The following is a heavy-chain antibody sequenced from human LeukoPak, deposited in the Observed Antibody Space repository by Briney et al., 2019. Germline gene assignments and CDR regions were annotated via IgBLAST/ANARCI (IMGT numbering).Heavy chain of an antibody. CDR1: GFTFSDYY. D-gene: IGHD3-22*01. CDR3: ARVGYDSSGRFDY. Sequence: PRGSLRLSCAASGFTFSDYYMTWIRQAPGKGLEWVSYISSSGSIIYYADSVKGRFIISRDNAKNSLYLQMNSLRAEDTAVYFCARVGYDSSGRFDYWGQGTLVTVSS. J-gene: IGHJ4*02. CDR2: ISSSGSII. V-gene: IGHV3-11*04.